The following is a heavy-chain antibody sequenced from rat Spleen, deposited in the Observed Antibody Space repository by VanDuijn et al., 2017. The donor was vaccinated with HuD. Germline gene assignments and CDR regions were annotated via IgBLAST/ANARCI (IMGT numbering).Heavy chain of an antibody. J-gene: IGHJ2*01. CDR2: ISYDGSST. CDR3: TTDNSYYFDY. V-gene: IGHV5-29*01. D-gene: IGHD1-5*01. CDR1: GFTFSNYG. Sequence: EVQLVESGGGLVQPGRSLKLSCAASGFTFSNYGMAWVRQAPTKGLEWVATISYDGSSTYYRDSVKGRFPISRDNAKSTLYLQMDSLRSEDTATYYCTTDNSYYFDYWGQGVMVTVSS.